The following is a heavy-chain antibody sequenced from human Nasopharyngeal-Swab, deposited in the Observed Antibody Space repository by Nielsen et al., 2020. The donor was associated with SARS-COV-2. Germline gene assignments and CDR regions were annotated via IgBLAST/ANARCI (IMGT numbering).Heavy chain of an antibody. Sequence: GESLKISCAASGFTFSNAWMSWVRQAPGKGLEWVGRIKSKTDGGTTDYAAPVKGRFTISRDDSKNTLYLQMNSLKTEDTAVYYCTTDRFCDYVWGSYRPNDYWGQGTLVTVSS. CDR1: GFTFSNAW. J-gene: IGHJ4*02. D-gene: IGHD3-16*02. V-gene: IGHV3-15*01. CDR2: IKSKTDGGTT. CDR3: TTDRFCDYVWGSYRPNDY.